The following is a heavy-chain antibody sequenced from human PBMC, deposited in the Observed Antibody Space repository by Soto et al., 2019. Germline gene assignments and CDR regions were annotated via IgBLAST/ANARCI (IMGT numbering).Heavy chain of an antibody. CDR1: GFTFSSYA. J-gene: IGHJ4*02. Sequence: GGALRLSCAASGFTFSSYAINWVRQAPGKGLEWVSSIAPSGISSYYGDSVKGRFTISRDNSKNTVYLQMKSLRAEDTAIYYCARDRAPGIAGSTTPFDSWGQGTLVTVSS. CDR2: IAPSGISS. CDR3: ARDRAPGIAGSTTPFDS. D-gene: IGHD1-26*01. V-gene: IGHV3-23*01.